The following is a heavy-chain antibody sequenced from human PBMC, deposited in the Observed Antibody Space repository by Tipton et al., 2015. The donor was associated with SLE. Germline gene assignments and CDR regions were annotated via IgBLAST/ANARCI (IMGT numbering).Heavy chain of an antibody. CDR3: ARHPGASFDF. CDR2: IHDRGST. CDR1: GASISSDTYY. Sequence: TLSLTCTVSGASISSDTYYLSWIRQHPGKGLEWVGYIHDRGSTFYNPSLRSRIAISVDTSKNQFSLRLTSVTAADTAVYYCARHPGASFDFWGQGILVTVSS. J-gene: IGHJ4*02. V-gene: IGHV4-31*03.